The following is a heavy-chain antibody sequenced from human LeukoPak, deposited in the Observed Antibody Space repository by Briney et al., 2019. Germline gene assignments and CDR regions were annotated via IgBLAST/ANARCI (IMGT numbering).Heavy chain of an antibody. D-gene: IGHD1-1*01. CDR2: ISYDGSNK. CDR3: ARDVTTKSESHPRGLDY. CDR1: GFTFSSYA. V-gene: IGHV3-30*04. Sequence: GRSLRLSCAASGFTFSSYAMHWVRQAPGKGLEWVAVISYDGSNKYYADSVKGRFTISRDNSKNTLYLQMNILRAEDTSVYYDARDVTTKSESHPRGLDYWAREPWSPSPQ. J-gene: IGHJ4*02.